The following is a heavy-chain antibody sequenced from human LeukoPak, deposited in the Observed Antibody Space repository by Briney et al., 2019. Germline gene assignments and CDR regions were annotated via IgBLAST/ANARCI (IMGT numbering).Heavy chain of an antibody. CDR3: ARSYCGGDCYSFDY. V-gene: IGHV4-59*01. Sequence: SETLSLTCTVSGGSISSYYWSWIRQPPGKGLEWIGYIYYSGSTNYNPSLKSRVAISVDTSKNQFSLKLSSVTAADTAVYYCARSYCGGDCYSFDYWGQGTLVTVSS. CDR1: GGSISSYY. CDR2: IYYSGST. D-gene: IGHD2-21*02. J-gene: IGHJ4*02.